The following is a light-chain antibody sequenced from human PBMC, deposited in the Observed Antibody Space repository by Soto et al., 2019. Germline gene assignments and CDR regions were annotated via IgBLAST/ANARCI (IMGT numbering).Light chain of an antibody. Sequence: DLQMTQSPSSLSASVGDRVTITCRASQSISSYLNWYQQKPGKAPKLLIYAASSLQSGVPSRFSGSGSGTEFTLTISSLQPEDFATYYCQRSFSTPLTFGGGTKV. CDR3: QRSFSTPLT. CDR1: QSISSY. CDR2: AAS. V-gene: IGKV1-39*01. J-gene: IGKJ4*01.